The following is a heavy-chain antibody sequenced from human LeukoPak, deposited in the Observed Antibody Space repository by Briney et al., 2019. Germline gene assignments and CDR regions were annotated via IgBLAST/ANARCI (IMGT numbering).Heavy chain of an antibody. Sequence: PGGSLRPSCVVSGFPFHFYELNWVRQAPGKGLEWVSNIGASGTPKYYADSVKGRFSISRDNAKSSLFLQMNSLRVDDTAVYYCSLLAVASDFDYWGQGVLVTVSS. D-gene: IGHD6-19*01. CDR2: IGASGTPK. J-gene: IGHJ4*02. V-gene: IGHV3-48*03. CDR3: SLLAVASDFDY. CDR1: GFPFHFYE.